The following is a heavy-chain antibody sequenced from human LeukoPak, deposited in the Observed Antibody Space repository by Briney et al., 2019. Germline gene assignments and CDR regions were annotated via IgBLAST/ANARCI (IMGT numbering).Heavy chain of an antibody. Sequence: ASVKVSCNASGYTFTGYYMHWVRQAPGQGLEWMGWINPNSGGTNYAQKFQGRVTMTRDTSISTAYMELSRLRSDDTAVYYCARAYVWEPYYFDYWGQGTLVTVSS. V-gene: IGHV1-2*02. J-gene: IGHJ4*02. D-gene: IGHD3-16*01. CDR3: ARAYVWEPYYFDY. CDR1: GYTFTGYY. CDR2: INPNSGGT.